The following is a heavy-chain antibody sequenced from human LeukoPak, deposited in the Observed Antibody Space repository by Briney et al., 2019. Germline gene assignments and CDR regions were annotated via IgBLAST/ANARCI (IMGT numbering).Heavy chain of an antibody. J-gene: IGHJ4*02. CDR2: ISNSGSTI. V-gene: IGHV3-48*03. D-gene: IGHD1-26*01. CDR3: AREGVGATGFFDY. CDR1: GFTFRNYE. Sequence: PGGSLRLSCAAFGFTFRNYEMNWVRQAPGKGLEWVSYISNSGSTIYYADSVKGRFTISRDNAKNSLYLQMNSLRAEDTAVYYCAREGVGATGFFDYWGQGTLVTVSS.